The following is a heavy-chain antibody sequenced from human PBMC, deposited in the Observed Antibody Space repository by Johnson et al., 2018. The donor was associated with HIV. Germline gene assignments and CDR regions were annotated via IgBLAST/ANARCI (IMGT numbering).Heavy chain of an antibody. CDR2: ISYDGSNR. CDR3: ARETVGATMDAFDI. Sequence: QVQLLESGGGVVQPGRSLRLSCAASGFTFNKYAIHWVRQAPGKGLEWVAVISYDGSNRYYADSVKGRFTISRDNSKNTVYLQMNSLRTEDTAVFWCARETVGATMDAFDIWGQGTMVTVSS. V-gene: IGHV3-30-3*01. J-gene: IGHJ3*02. CDR1: GFTFNKYA. D-gene: IGHD1-26*01.